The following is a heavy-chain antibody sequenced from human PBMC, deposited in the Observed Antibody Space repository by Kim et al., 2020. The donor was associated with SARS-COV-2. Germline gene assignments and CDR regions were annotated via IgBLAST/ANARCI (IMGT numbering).Heavy chain of an antibody. CDR3: LRLSAGAAVPLD. D-gene: IGHD6-25*01. V-gene: IGHV3-23*01. J-gene: IGHJ4*02. CDR1: GFTFSNSG. CDR2: ISSSGGST. Sequence: GGSLRLSCAASGFTFSNSGMCWVRQAPGKGVQWLSGISSSGGSTYYADSVSGRFIISRDNSKNTLYLQMSSLRAEDTAIYYCLRLSAGAAVPLDWGRGTL.